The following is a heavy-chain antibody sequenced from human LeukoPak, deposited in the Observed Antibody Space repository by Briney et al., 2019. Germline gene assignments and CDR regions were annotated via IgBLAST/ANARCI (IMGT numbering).Heavy chain of an antibody. J-gene: IGHJ6*02. Sequence: GGSLRLSCAASGFTVSSNYMSWVRQAPGKGLEWVSVIYSGGSTYYADSVKGRFTISRDNSKNTLYLQMNSLRAEDTAVYYCARNRVVTAMDYYYGVDVWGQGTTVTVSS. CDR1: GFTVSSNY. D-gene: IGHD2-21*02. CDR3: ARNRVVTAMDYYYGVDV. V-gene: IGHV3-53*01. CDR2: IYSGGST.